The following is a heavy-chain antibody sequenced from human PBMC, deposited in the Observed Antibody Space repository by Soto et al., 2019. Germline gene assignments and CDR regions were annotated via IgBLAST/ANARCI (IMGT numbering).Heavy chain of an antibody. CDR2: IIPIFGTA. Sequence: PVKVSCKASGGTFSSYAISWVRQAPGQGLEWMGGIIPIFGTANYAQKFQGRVTITADESTSTAYMELSSLRSEDTAVYYCARDLGSSGYPFDYWGQGTLVTVSS. CDR3: ARDLGSSGYPFDY. J-gene: IGHJ4*02. CDR1: GGTFSSYA. V-gene: IGHV1-69*13. D-gene: IGHD3-22*01.